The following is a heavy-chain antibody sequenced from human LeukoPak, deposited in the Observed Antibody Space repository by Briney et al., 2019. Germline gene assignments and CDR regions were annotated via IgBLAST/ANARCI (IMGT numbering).Heavy chain of an antibody. CDR1: GGSISRYY. V-gene: IGHV4-4*07. D-gene: IGHD3-10*01. J-gene: IGHJ5*02. CDR2: IYTSEST. Sequence: SETLSLTCTVSGGSISRYYWSWIRQPAGKGLEWIGRIYTSESTNYNPSLKSRVTMSVDTSKNQFSLKLSSVTAADTAVYYCARDSGTTGEVKFDPWGQGTLVTVSS. CDR3: ARDSGTTGEVKFDP.